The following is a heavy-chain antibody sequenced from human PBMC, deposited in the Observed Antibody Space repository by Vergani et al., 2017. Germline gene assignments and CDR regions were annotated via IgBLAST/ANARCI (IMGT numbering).Heavy chain of an antibody. CDR2: INTNTGNP. CDR1: GYTFSNYY. J-gene: IGHJ4*02. V-gene: IGHV7-4-1*02. D-gene: IGHD3-10*01. Sequence: QVQVVQSGAEVKKSGASVKVSCKTSGYTFSNYYMHWVRQAPGQGLEWMGWINTNTGNPTYAQGFTGRFVFSLDTSVSTAYLQISSLKAEDTAVYYCARVAFGESDYWGQGTLVTVSS. CDR3: ARVAFGESDY.